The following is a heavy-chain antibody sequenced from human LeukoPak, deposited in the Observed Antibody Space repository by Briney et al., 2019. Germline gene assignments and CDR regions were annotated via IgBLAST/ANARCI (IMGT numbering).Heavy chain of an antibody. D-gene: IGHD6-13*01. CDR2: IKQDGSEK. J-gene: IGHJ4*02. Sequence: GESLRLSCAASGFTFTTYWMTWVRQAPGKGLEWVANIKQDGSEKYYVDSVKGRFTISRDNAKNSLYLQMNSLRAEDTAVYYCAKVQGQQLVPTYFDYWGQGTLVTVSS. CDR1: GFTFTTYW. CDR3: AKVQGQQLVPTYFDY. V-gene: IGHV3-7*03.